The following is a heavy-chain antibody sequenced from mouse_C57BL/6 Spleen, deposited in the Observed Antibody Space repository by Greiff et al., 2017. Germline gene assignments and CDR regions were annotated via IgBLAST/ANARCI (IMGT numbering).Heavy chain of an antibody. D-gene: IGHD1-1*01. Sequence: VQLLQSGADLVRPGNSVKLSCKASGYTFTTYWIGWVKQSPGHGLEWIGAINRGGGYTNDHDTLKGKGTLTADKSNSTTYMQISSLTSEESAIYYCARGNGAAYYAMDYWGQGTTVTVSA. CDR2: INRGGGYT. J-gene: IGHJ4*01. CDR1: GYTFTTYW. V-gene: IGHV1-63*01. CDR3: ARGNGAAYYAMDY.